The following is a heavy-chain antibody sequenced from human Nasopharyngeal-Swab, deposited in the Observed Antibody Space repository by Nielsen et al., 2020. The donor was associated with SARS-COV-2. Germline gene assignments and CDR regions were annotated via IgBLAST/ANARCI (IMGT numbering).Heavy chain of an antibody. D-gene: IGHD6-19*01. CDR1: GYTFTSYA. CDR2: INTNTGSP. V-gene: IGHV7-4-1*02. J-gene: IGHJ6*02. CDR3: AREVGSGWHRARYYGMDV. Sequence: ASVKVSCKASGYTFTSYAMNWVRQAPGQGLEWMGWINTNTGSPTYAQGFTGRFVFSLDTSVSTAYLQISSLKAEDTAVYYCAREVGSGWHRARYYGMDVWGQGTKVTVSS.